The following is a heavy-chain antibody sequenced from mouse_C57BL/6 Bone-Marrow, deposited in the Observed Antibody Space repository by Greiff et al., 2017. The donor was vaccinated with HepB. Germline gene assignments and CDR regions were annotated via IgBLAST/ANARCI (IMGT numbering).Heavy chain of an antibody. Sequence: QVHVKQPGAELVKPGASVKVSCKASGYTFTSYWMHWVKQRPGQGLEWIGRIHPSDSDTNYNQKFKGKATLTVDKSSSTAYMQLSSLTSEDSAVYYCAMDYGSRGYFDYWGQGTTLTVSS. D-gene: IGHD1-1*01. CDR3: AMDYGSRGYFDY. CDR2: IHPSDSDT. CDR1: GYTFTSYW. J-gene: IGHJ2*01. V-gene: IGHV1-74*01.